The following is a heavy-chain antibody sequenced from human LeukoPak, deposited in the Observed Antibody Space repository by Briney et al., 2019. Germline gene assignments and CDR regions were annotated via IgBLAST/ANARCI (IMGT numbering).Heavy chain of an antibody. J-gene: IGHJ5*02. CDR3: ARRKYDFWSGYSGLGWFDP. CDR2: INHSGST. D-gene: IGHD3-3*01. CDR1: GGSFSGYY. Sequence: SETLSLTCAVYGGSFSGYYWSWIRQPPGKGLEWIGEINHSGSTNYNPSLKSRVTISVDTSKNQFSLKLSSVTAADTAVYYCARRKYDFWSGYSGLGWFDPWGQGTLVTVSS. V-gene: IGHV4-34*01.